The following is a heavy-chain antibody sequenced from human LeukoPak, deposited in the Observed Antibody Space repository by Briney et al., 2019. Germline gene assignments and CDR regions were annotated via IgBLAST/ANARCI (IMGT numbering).Heavy chain of an antibody. J-gene: IGHJ5*02. CDR2: IYYSGST. V-gene: IGHV4-39*07. Sequence: SETLSLTCTVSGGSISSSSYYWGWIRQPPGKGLEWIGSIYYSGSTYYNPSLKSRVTISVDTSKNQFSLKLSSVTAADTAVYYCAREGYCSSTSCYAGENWFDPWGQGTLVTVSS. D-gene: IGHD2-2*01. CDR1: GGSISSSSYY. CDR3: AREGYCSSTSCYAGENWFDP.